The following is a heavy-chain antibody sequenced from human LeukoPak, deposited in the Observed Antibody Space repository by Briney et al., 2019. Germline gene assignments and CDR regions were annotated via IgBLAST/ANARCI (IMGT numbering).Heavy chain of an antibody. CDR2: IKQDGSEI. J-gene: IGHJ5*02. CDR1: GFPFSTYW. Sequence: PGGSLRLSCAASGFPFSTYWMNWVRQAPGKGLEWVANIKQDGSEIYYVDSVKGRFTISRDNSKDTLFLQLNSLTAADTAMYFCAKASVAIPQYCNSWGQGTLVTVSS. D-gene: IGHD2-2*02. V-gene: IGHV3-7*03. CDR3: AKASVAIPQYCNS.